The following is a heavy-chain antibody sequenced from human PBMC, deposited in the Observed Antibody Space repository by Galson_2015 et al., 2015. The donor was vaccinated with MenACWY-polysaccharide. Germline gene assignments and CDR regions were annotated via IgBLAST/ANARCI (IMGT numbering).Heavy chain of an antibody. CDR1: GLTLRSSG. Sequence: SLRLSCAASGLTLRSSGMHWVRQAPGKGLEWVAVIQNVGSPKAYADSVKGRFTISRDNSKNTLYLEMNSLRAEDTAVYYCARESSRIVFHREGSRIVFHAFDVWGQGTMVTVSS. J-gene: IGHJ3*01. CDR3: ARESSRIVFHREGSRIVFHAFDV. V-gene: IGHV3-33*01. CDR2: IQNVGSPK. D-gene: IGHD5-24*01.